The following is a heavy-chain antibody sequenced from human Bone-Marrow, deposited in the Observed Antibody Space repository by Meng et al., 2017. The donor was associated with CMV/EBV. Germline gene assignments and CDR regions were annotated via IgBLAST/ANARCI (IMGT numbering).Heavy chain of an antibody. CDR2: ISSSGSTI. D-gene: IGHD3-3*01. CDR1: GFTFSSYE. Sequence: GESLKISCAASGFTFSSYEMNWVRQAPGKGLEWVSYISSSGSTIYYADSVKGRFTISRDNAKNSLYLQMNSLRAEDTAVYYCARDGYDFWSGYYRVLPQTYYYYGMDVWGQGTTVTVSS. CDR3: ARDGYDFWSGYYRVLPQTYYYYGMDV. V-gene: IGHV3-48*03. J-gene: IGHJ6*02.